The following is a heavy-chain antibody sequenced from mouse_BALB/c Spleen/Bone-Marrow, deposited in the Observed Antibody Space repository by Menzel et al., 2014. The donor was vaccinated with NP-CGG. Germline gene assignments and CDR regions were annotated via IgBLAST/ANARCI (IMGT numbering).Heavy chain of an antibody. Sequence: VMLVESGGGLVQPGGSRKLSCAASGFTFSSFGLHWVRQAPETGLEWVAYISSGSSTIYYADPVKGRFTISRDNPKNTLFLQMASLRSEDTAIYYCARWRGAYGNIRRGDARDHWCQGTSVT. CDR1: GFTFSSFG. V-gene: IGHV5-17*02. CDR2: ISSGSSTI. J-gene: IGHJ4*01. CDR3: ARWRGAYGNIRRGDARDH. D-gene: IGHD2-1*01.